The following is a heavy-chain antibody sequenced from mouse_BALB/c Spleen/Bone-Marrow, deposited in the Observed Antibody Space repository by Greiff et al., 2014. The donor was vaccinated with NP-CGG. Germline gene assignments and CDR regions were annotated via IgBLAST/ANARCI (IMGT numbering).Heavy chain of an antibody. CDR3: ASGNWAY. Sequence: EVQLQQSGPELVKPGASVKVSCKASGYVFTSYNMYWVKQSHGKSLEWIGYIEPYNGGTSYNQKFKGKATLTVDKSSSTAYMYLNSLTSEDSAVYHCASGNWAYWGQGTLVTVSA. J-gene: IGHJ3*01. CDR1: GYVFTSYN. D-gene: IGHD2-1*01. CDR2: IEPYNGGT. V-gene: IGHV1S135*01.